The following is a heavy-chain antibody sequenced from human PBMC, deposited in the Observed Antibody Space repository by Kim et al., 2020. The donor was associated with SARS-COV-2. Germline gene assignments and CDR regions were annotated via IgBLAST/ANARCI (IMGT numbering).Heavy chain of an antibody. V-gene: IGHV3-74*01. Sequence: DSEKDRFTITRDNAKHTLYLQMNRLRAEDTAVYYCASSAAHYYDSSGYRVWGQGTLVTVSS. J-gene: IGHJ4*02. D-gene: IGHD3-22*01. CDR3: ASSAAHYYDSSGYRV.